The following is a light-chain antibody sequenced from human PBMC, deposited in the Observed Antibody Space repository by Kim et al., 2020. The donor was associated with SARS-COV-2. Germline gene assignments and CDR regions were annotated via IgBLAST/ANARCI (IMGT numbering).Light chain of an antibody. CDR1: QSSGRY. V-gene: IGKV1-5*03. CDR3: QQYKSYPYT. CDR2: KAS. J-gene: IGKJ2*01. Sequence: SDSVGDRVTITCRASQSSGRYLAWYQQKPGKAPKLLIYKASSLESGVPSRVSGSGSGTEFTLTISSLQPDDFATYYCQQYKSYPYTFGQGTKLEI.